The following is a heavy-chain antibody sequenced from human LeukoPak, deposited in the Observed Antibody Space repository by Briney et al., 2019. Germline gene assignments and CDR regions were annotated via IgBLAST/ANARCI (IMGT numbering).Heavy chain of an antibody. D-gene: IGHD6-13*01. CDR3: ARAIAAAARWLDP. J-gene: IGHJ5*02. V-gene: IGHV3-48*03. CDR2: ISISGSTI. Sequence: PGGSLRLSCVASGFTFSSYEMNWVRQAPRKGLEWVSYISISGSTIHYAHSVKDRFTISRDKAENSLSLQLNSVRAEDRAVYYCARAIAAAARWLDPWGQGTLVTVSS. CDR1: GFTFSSYE.